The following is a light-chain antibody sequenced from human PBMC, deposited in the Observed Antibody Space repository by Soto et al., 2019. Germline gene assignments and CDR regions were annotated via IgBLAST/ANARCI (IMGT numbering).Light chain of an antibody. CDR3: QQRSNWPLT. Sequence: ETVLTQSPAPLSLSPGERATLSCRASLSVSSYLAWYQQRPGQAPRLLIYDASNRATGVPARFSGSGSGTDFTLTISSLEPEDFAVYYCQQRSNWPLTFGGGTKVEIK. V-gene: IGKV3-11*01. CDR2: DAS. CDR1: LSVSSY. J-gene: IGKJ4*01.